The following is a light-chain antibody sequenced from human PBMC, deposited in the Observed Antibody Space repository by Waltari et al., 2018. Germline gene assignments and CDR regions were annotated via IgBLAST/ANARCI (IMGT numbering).Light chain of an antibody. CDR2: MAS. V-gene: IGKV1-5*03. Sequence: DIQMTQSPSTLSASVGDRVTISCRASQSVGTWLAWYQQKPGKAPKLLIYMASSLESGVPSRFSGSGYGTEFTLTITSLQPDDFATYSCQQYSSFSTFGQGTKLDI. J-gene: IGKJ2*01. CDR3: QQYSSFST. CDR1: QSVGTW.